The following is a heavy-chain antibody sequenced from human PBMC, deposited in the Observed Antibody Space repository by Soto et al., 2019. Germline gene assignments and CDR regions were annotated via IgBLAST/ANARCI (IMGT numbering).Heavy chain of an antibody. V-gene: IGHV3-7*01. J-gene: IGHJ4*02. CDR3: AFGRVPAAI. CDR2: IKQDGSEK. CDR1: GFTFSNFG. Sequence: EVQLVEAGGGLVQPGGSLRLSCAASGFTFSNFGMSWVRQAPGKGLEWVANIKQDGSEKYYVDSVKGRFTISRDNAKNSLYLQMNSLRAEDTAVYYCAFGRVPAAIGGQGTLVTVSS. D-gene: IGHD2-2*01.